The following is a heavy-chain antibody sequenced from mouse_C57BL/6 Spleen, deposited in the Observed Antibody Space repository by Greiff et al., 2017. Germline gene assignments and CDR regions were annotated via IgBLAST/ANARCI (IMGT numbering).Heavy chain of an antibody. Sequence: VQLQQSGAELVRPGASVKLSCKASGYTFTDYYINWVKQRPGQGLEWIARIYPGSGNTYYNEKFKGKATLTAEKSSSTAYMQLSSLTSEDSAVYFCARTAVLGYYFDYWGQGTTLTVSS. V-gene: IGHV1-76*01. CDR3: ARTAVLGYYFDY. CDR2: IYPGSGNT. CDR1: GYTFTDYY. D-gene: IGHD1-1*01. J-gene: IGHJ2*01.